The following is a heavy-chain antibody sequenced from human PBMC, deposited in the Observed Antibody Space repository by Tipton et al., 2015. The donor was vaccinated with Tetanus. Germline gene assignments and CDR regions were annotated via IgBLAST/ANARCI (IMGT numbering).Heavy chain of an antibody. CDR2: ISNSGTS. D-gene: IGHD2-2*01. CDR3: AKSDRVTRTSWYFHD. CDR1: DESISSSSYY. V-gene: IGHV4-39*01. Sequence: TLSLTCTVSDESISSSSYYWGWICHHPGRGLEWIASISNSGTSYNNPSFRSRVTISVDTSKNQFSLRLNSVTAVDTAVYYCAKSDRVTRTSWYFHDWGQGTLVTVSS. J-gene: IGHJ4*02.